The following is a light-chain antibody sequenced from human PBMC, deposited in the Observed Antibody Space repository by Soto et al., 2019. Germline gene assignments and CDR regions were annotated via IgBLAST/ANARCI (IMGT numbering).Light chain of an antibody. CDR2: KAS. CDR3: QQYTTYFRT. Sequence: DIQMTQSPSTLSASVGDRVTITCRASQSVNSWLAWYQQKPGKAPKLLIYKASSLESGVPSRFSGSGSETEFTLTISSLQPDDFATYYCQQYTTYFRTFGQGTKVEI. V-gene: IGKV1-5*03. CDR1: QSVNSW. J-gene: IGKJ1*01.